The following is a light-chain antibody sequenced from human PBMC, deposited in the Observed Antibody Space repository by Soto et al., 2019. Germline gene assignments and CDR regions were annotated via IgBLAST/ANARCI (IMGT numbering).Light chain of an antibody. Sequence: DIQMTQSPSSLSASVGDRVTITGRVSQSISNYLNWYQQKPGKAPKLLIYAASSLQSGVPSRFSGSGSGTDFTLTISSLQPEDYATYYCQQSYSTPPTFGGGTRVEIK. CDR1: QSISNY. J-gene: IGKJ4*01. V-gene: IGKV1-39*01. CDR2: AAS. CDR3: QQSYSTPPT.